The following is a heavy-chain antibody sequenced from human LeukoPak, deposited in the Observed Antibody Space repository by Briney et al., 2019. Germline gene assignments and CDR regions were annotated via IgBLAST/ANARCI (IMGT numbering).Heavy chain of an antibody. Sequence: PAGSLRLSCAASGFTFSSYEMNWVRQAPGKGLEWVSYISSSGSTIYYADSVKGQFTISRDNAKNSLYLQMNSLRADDTAVYYCARALTTTMAPGGGQGTLVTVSS. D-gene: IGHD5-18*01. CDR1: GFTFSSYE. CDR3: ARALTTTMAPG. V-gene: IGHV3-48*03. CDR2: ISSSGSTI. J-gene: IGHJ4*02.